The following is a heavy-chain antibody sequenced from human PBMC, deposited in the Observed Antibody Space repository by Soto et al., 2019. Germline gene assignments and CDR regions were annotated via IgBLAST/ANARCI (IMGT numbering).Heavy chain of an antibody. CDR1: GFTFSSHA. CDR3: AKVSSGWYSGFFDL. V-gene: IGHV3-23*01. CDR2: LSDSGGST. Sequence: PGGSLRLSCTASGFTFSSHAMTWVRQAPGKGLEWVSGLSDSGGSTYYADSVKGRFTISRDNSMNTLYLQMNTLRAEDTAVYYCAKVSSGWYSGFFDLWGQGTLVTVSS. J-gene: IGHJ4*02. D-gene: IGHD6-13*01.